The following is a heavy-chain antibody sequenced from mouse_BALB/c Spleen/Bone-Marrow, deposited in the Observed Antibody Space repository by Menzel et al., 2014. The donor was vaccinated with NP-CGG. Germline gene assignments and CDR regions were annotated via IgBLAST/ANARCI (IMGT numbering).Heavy chain of an antibody. Sequence: VQVVESGGGLVKPGGSLKLSCAASGFAFSSYDMSWVRQTPEKRLEWVATISSGGSYTYYPDSVKGRFTISRDNARNTLYLQMSSLRSEDTALYYCARPLTGAYFDYWGQGPTLTASS. CDR2: ISSGGSYT. D-gene: IGHD4-1*01. J-gene: IGHJ2*01. CDR1: GFAFSSYD. V-gene: IGHV5-9*02. CDR3: ARPLTGAYFDY.